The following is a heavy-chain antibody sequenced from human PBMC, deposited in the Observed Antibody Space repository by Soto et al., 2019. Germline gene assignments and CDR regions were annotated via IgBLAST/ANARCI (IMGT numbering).Heavy chain of an antibody. D-gene: IGHD2-2*01. CDR3: AKDQFPYCSSSCSGVSDY. CDR2: ISYDGSNK. V-gene: IGHV3-30*18. J-gene: IGHJ4*02. Sequence: QPGGSLRLSCAAPGFTFSSYGMHWVRLAPGKGLEWVALISYDGSNKYYADSVKGRFTISRDNSKNTLYLQMNSLRDEDTAVYYCAKDQFPYCSSSCSGVSDYWGQGTLVTSPQ. CDR1: GFTFSSYG.